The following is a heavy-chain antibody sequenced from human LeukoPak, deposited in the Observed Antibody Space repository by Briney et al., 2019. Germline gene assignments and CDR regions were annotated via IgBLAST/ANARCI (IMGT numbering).Heavy chain of an antibody. D-gene: IGHD3-10*01. CDR1: GFTFSNAW. V-gene: IGHV3-15*01. J-gene: IGHJ4*02. CDR3: TTDHRLLWFRELGSTFYGDY. Sequence: PGGSLRLSCAASGFTFSNAWMNWVRQAPGKGLEWVGRIKSKTDGGTTDYAAPVKGRFTISRDDSKNTLYLQMNSLKTEDAAVYYCTTDHRLLWFRELGSTFYGDYWGQGTLVSVSS. CDR2: IKSKTDGGTT.